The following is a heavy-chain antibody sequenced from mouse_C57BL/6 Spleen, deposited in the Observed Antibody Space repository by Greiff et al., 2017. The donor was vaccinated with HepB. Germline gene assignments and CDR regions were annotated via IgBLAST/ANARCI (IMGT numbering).Heavy chain of an antibody. V-gene: IGHV1-50*01. J-gene: IGHJ1*03. Sequence: QVQLKQPGAELVKPGASVKLSCKASGYTFTSYWMQWVKQRPGQGLEWIGEIDPSDSYTNYNQKFKGKATLTVDTSSSTAYMQLSSLTSEDSAVYDCARDYGSSPWYFDVWGTGTTVTVSS. CDR2: IDPSDSYT. CDR3: ARDYGSSPWYFDV. CDR1: GYTFTSYW. D-gene: IGHD1-1*01.